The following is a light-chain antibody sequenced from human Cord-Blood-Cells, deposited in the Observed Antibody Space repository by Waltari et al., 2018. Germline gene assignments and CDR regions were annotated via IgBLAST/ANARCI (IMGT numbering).Light chain of an antibody. V-gene: IGKV4-1*01. CDR3: QQYYGTPQT. J-gene: IGKJ3*01. CDR1: QSVLYSSNNKNY. CDR2: WAS. Sequence: DIVMTQSPDSLAVSLSERATINCKSSQSVLYSSNNKNYLAWYQQKPGQPTKLIIYWASTRESGVRDRFSGSGSGTEFTLTISGLQAEDVAVYYCQQYYGTPQTFGPGTKVDIK.